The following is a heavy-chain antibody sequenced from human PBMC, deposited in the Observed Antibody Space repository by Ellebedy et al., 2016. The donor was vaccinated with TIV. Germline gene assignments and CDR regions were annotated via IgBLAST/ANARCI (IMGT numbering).Heavy chain of an antibody. D-gene: IGHD1-26*01. V-gene: IGHV3-7*01. CDR2: IKQDGSEK. CDR3: AKVLLGGYGY. J-gene: IGHJ4*02. Sequence: PGGSLRLSCAASGFTFSNAWMSWVRQAPGKGLECVANIKQDGSEKYYVDSVKGRFTISRDNAKNSLYLQMNSLRAEDTAVYYCAKVLLGGYGYWGQGTLVTVSS. CDR1: GFTFSNAW.